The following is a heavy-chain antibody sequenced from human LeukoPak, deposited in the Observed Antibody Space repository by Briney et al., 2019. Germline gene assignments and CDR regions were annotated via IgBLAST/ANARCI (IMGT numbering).Heavy chain of an antibody. D-gene: IGHD3-10*01. V-gene: IGHV3-23*01. CDR3: AKDPMVRGATYDH. J-gene: IGHJ4*02. Sequence: PGGSLRLSCAASGFTFSNYAMSWVRQAPGKGLEWVSAIRSGGNTYYADSVKGRFTISRDNSKDTLYLQMNSLRAEDTAVYYCAKDPMVRGATYDHWGQGTLVTVSS. CDR2: IRSGGNT. CDR1: GFTFSNYA.